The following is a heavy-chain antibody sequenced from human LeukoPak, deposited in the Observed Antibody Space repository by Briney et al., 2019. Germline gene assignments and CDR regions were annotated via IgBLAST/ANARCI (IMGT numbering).Heavy chain of an antibody. V-gene: IGHV1-24*01. J-gene: IGHJ4*02. D-gene: IGHD2-15*01. CDR1: GYTLTELS. CDR2: FNPEDGET. CDR3: AIRSVYCSGGSCQIDY. Sequence: ASVKVSCKVSGYTLTELSMHWVRQAPGKGLEWMGGFNPEDGETIYAQKFQGRVTMTEDTSTGTAYMELSSLRSEDTAVYYCAIRSVYCSGGSCQIDYWGQGTLVTVSS.